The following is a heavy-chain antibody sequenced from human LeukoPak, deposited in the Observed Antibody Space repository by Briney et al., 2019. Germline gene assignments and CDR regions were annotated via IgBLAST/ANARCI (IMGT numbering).Heavy chain of an antibody. Sequence: GGSLRLSCAASGFTFSNYAMNWVRQAPGKGLEWVSSIRSSGVNTYYSDSVRGRFTISRDNSKNTLYLQMNSLRAEDTAVYYCAKDFKCELWGQGTLVTVSP. V-gene: IGHV3-23*01. CDR1: GFTFSNYA. CDR2: IRSSGVNT. J-gene: IGHJ4*02. CDR3: AKDFKCEL. D-gene: IGHD4/OR15-4a*01.